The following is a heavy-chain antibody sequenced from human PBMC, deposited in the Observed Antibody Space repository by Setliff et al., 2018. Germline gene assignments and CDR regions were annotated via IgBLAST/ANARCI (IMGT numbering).Heavy chain of an antibody. D-gene: IGHD1-1*01. Sequence: LRLSCAASGLTFSHAWMTRVRQSPGKGLEWVGRIRSRNDGGTTDYAAPVKGRFTFSRDDSKNTLYLQMNNLKTEDTATYYCTSAKLERRTGHHYYMDVWGKGTTVTVSS. CDR3: TSAKLERRTGHHYYMDV. CDR1: GLTFSHAW. V-gene: IGHV3-15*01. CDR2: IRSRNDGGTT. J-gene: IGHJ6*03.